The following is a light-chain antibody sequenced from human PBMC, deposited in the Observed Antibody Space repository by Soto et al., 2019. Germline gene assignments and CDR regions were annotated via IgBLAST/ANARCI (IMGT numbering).Light chain of an antibody. CDR3: QQYGSSAPIT. CDR1: QSVSIY. J-gene: IGKJ5*01. CDR2: DTS. V-gene: IGKV3-20*01. Sequence: EIVLTQSPATLSFFPGERATLSCRASQSVSIYLDWYQQKPGQAPRLLIYDTSNRATGIPARFSGSGSGTDFTLTISRLEPEDFALYFCQQYGSSAPITFGQGTRLEIK.